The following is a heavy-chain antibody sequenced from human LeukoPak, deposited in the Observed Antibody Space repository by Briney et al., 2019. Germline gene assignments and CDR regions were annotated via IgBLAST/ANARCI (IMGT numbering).Heavy chain of an antibody. V-gene: IGHV3-7*01. Sequence: GGSLRLSCAASGFMFSDFFMTWVRQAPGKGLEWVASIKQDESEKYYMDSAKGRFTISRDNAQNSVYLQMSSLRAEDTAVYYCARGVESSSSLPVLGYWGQGTLVTVPS. J-gene: IGHJ4*02. CDR1: GFMFSDFF. CDR3: ARGVESSSSLPVLGY. D-gene: IGHD6-6*01. CDR2: IKQDESEK.